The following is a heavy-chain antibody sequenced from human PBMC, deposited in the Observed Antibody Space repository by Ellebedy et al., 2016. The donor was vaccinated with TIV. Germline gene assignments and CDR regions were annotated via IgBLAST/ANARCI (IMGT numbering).Heavy chain of an antibody. CDR1: GGSISSTDYF. V-gene: IGHV4-39*07. CDR2: IYYSGDT. J-gene: IGHJ6*02. Sequence: SETLSLXCSVSGGSISSTDYFLGWIRQPPGKGLEWIGSIYYSGDTYYNASLKSRVTMSLDTSKNQFSLKLSSVTAADTAVYYCARVFDRRPYYYYGMDVWGQGTTVTVSS. CDR3: ARVFDRRPYYYYGMDV.